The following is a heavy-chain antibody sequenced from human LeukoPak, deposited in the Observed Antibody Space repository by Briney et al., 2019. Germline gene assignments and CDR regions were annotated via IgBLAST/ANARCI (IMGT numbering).Heavy chain of an antibody. CDR1: GGSISSGSYY. D-gene: IGHD5-18*01. CDR2: IYTSRST. V-gene: IGHV4-61*02. J-gene: IGHJ6*02. Sequence: PSETLSLTCTVSGGSISSGSYYWSWIRQPAGKGLEWIGRIYTSRSTNYNPSLKSRVTITVGTSKNQFSLKLSSVTAADTAVYYCAGFSYYYYGMDVWGQGTTVTVSS. CDR3: AGFSYYYYGMDV.